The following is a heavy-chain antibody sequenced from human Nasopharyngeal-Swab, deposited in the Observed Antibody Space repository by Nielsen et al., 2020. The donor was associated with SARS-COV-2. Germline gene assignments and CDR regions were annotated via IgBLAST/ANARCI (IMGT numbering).Heavy chain of an antibody. V-gene: IGHV3-33*01. CDR1: GFAFGSYG. J-gene: IGHJ4*02. Sequence: SCSASGFAFGSYGMHWVRQAPGRGLEWVAVIWYDASKIYYADSVKGRFPISRDNPKNSLYLQMNSLRADDTAVFYCSRGWASLDSWGQGTLVTVSS. CDR2: IWYDASKI. D-gene: IGHD6-13*01. CDR3: SRGWASLDS.